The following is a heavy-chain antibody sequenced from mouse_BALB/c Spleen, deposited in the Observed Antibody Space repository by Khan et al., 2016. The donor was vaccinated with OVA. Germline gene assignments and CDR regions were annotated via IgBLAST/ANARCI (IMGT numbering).Heavy chain of an antibody. V-gene: IGHV5-6-3*01. CDR2: IHSNGGSS. Sequence: EVQGVASGGGLVQPGGSLKLSCAASGFTFSSYGMSWFRQTPDKRLELVATIHSNGGSSYYSHSVKGRFPISRDNAKNTLYWKMSSMKSEETAMYNWSRMARTISWSQGNTITVSS. CDR1: GFTFSSYG. CDR3: SRMARTIS. J-gene: IGHJ2*01.